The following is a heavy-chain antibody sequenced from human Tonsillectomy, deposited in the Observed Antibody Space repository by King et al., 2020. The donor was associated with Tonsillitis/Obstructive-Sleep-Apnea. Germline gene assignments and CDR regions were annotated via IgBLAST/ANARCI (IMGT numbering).Heavy chain of an antibody. CDR2: IFYSGTT. J-gene: IGHJ6*03. D-gene: IGHD2-21*02. V-gene: IGHV4-61*01. CDR3: AGVTLFKPNYYYSYMVV. CDR1: GGSLNSGTYY. Sequence: VQLQESGPGLVKPSETLSLTCTVSGGSLNSGTYYWSWIRQPPGKGLEWIGDIFYSGTTKYSTSLESRVTISGDTSKSQFSLNLSSVTAADTAVYYCAGVTLFKPNYYYSYMVVWGKGTTVTVSS.